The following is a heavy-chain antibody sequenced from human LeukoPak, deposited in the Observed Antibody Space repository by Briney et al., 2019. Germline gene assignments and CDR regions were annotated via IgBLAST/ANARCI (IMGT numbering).Heavy chain of an antibody. CDR3: ARETDDSSVDY. D-gene: IGHD3-22*01. Sequence: GGSLRLSCAASGFTFSSYWMSWVRQAPGKGLEWVANIKQDGSEKYYVGSVKGRFTISRDNAKNSLYLQMNSLRAEDTAVYYCARETDDSSVDYWGQGTLVTVSS. CDR2: IKQDGSEK. CDR1: GFTFSSYW. J-gene: IGHJ4*02. V-gene: IGHV3-7*01.